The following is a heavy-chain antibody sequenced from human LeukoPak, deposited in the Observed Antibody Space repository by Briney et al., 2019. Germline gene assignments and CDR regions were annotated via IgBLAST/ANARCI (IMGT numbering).Heavy chain of an antibody. CDR2: MNPDNGGT. CDR1: GYTFTVYF. Sequence: ASVKVSCKASGYTFTVYFMHCVRQAPGQGLEWMGLMNPDNGGTHYAQKFQGRVTMTRDSSISTAYMELSRLTSDDTAVYYCATLGGHSLAAQNGYWGQGTLVTVSS. CDR3: ATLGGHSLAAQNGY. D-gene: IGHD3-16*01. V-gene: IGHV1-2*02. J-gene: IGHJ4*02.